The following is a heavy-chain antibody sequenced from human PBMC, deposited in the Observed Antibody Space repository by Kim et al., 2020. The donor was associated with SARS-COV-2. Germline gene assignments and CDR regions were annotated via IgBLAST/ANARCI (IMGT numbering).Heavy chain of an antibody. Sequence: GGSLRLSCAASGLTLRNYAMMWARQAPGKGLEWVSTITGGGDTFYADSVKGRLTISTDNSKSTLYLQMNNLGVEDTALYYCAKGKASGLVDWFDPWGQGTLVTVSS. CDR2: ITGGGDT. J-gene: IGHJ5*02. V-gene: IGHV3-23*01. D-gene: IGHD6-13*01. CDR3: AKGKASGLVDWFDP. CDR1: GLTLRNYA.